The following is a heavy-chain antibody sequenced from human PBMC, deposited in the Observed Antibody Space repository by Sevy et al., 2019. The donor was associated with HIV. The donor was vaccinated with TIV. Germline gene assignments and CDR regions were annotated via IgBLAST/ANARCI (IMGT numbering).Heavy chain of an antibody. Sequence: GGSLRLSCAASGFTPSTYGMHWVRQAPAKGLEWVAVVGYDGSNKYYADSVKGRFTISRDNSKNTLFLQMDSLRAEDTAVYYCARDPRMYGDYLLGYFDYWGQGTLVTVSS. V-gene: IGHV3-33*01. D-gene: IGHD2-8*01. J-gene: IGHJ4*02. CDR2: VGYDGSNK. CDR1: GFTPSTYG. CDR3: ARDPRMYGDYLLGYFDY.